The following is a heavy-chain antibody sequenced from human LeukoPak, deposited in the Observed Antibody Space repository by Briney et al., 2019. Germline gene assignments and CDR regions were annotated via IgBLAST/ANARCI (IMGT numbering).Heavy chain of an antibody. CDR3: AVTLKRESSGWYLVYFDC. CDR2: IIPIFGTA. J-gene: IGHJ4*02. CDR1: GGTFSSYA. D-gene: IGHD6-19*01. V-gene: IGHV1-69*06. Sequence: SVKVSCKASGGTFSSYAISWVRQAPGQGLEWMGGIIPIFGTANYAQKFQGRVTITADKSTSTAYMELSSLRSEDTAVYYCAVTLKRESSGWYLVYFDCWGQGTLVTVSS.